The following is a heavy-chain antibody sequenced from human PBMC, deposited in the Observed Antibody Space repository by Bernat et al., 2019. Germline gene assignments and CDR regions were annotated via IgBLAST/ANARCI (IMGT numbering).Heavy chain of an antibody. Sequence: QLQLQESGPGLVKPSETLSLTCTVSGCSISSSSYYWGWIRQPPGKGLEWIGRIYYSGSTYYNPSLKSRVTISLDTSKNQFSLKLSSVTAADTAVYYCARRGVGAITWGQGTLVTVSS. D-gene: IGHD1-26*01. J-gene: IGHJ5*02. V-gene: IGHV4-39*01. CDR3: ARRGVGAIT. CDR2: IYYSGST. CDR1: GCSISSSSYY.